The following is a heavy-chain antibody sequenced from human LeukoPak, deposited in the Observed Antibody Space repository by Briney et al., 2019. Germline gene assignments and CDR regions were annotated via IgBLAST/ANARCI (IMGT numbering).Heavy chain of an antibody. D-gene: IGHD6-6*01. J-gene: IGHJ3*02. V-gene: IGHV4-39*01. Sequence: SETLSLTCTVSGGSISSSSYYWGWIRQPPGKGLEWIGSIYYSGSTYYNPSLKSRVTISVDTSKNQFSLKLSSVTAADTAVYYCARPRRQLSDAFDIWGQGTMVTVSS. CDR3: ARPRRQLSDAFDI. CDR1: GGSISSSSYY. CDR2: IYYSGST.